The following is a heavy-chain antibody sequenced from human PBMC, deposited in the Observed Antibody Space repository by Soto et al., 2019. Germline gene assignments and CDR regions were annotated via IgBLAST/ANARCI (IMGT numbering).Heavy chain of an antibody. D-gene: IGHD2-2*01. J-gene: IGHJ3*02. V-gene: IGHV1-69*13. CDR3: ARDHCSSTSCHLRGFDI. CDR1: GGTFSSYA. Sequence: SVKVSCKASGGTFSSYAISWVRQAPGQGLEWMGGIIPIFGTANYAQKFQGRVTITADESTSTAYMELSSLRSEDTAVYYCARDHCSSTSCHLRGFDIWGQVTTVTVSS. CDR2: IIPIFGTA.